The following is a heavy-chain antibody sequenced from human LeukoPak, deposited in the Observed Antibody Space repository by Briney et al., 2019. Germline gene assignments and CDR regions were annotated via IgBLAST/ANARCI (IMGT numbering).Heavy chain of an antibody. CDR3: ARDRSSGNYYRSTDAFDI. CDR2: ISYDGSNK. Sequence: PGGSLRLSCAASGFTFSSYGMHWVRQAPGKGLEWVAVISYDGSNKYYADSVKGRFTLSRDNSKNTLYLQMNSLRAEDTAVYYCARDRSSGNYYRSTDAFDIWGQGTMVTVSS. J-gene: IGHJ3*02. V-gene: IGHV3-30*03. D-gene: IGHD1-26*01. CDR1: GFTFSSYG.